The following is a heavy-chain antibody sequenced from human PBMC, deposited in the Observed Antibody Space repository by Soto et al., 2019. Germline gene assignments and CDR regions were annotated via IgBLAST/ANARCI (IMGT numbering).Heavy chain of an antibody. Sequence: EVQLVESGGDLVQSGGSLGLSCAASGFSFRSYWMHWVRQAPGKGLVWVARISSDGSTTTYADSASGRFIISRDNDANILYLQMSGLRAEDTAVYYCAREYSGVLTGYYNDFWGQGTLVTVSS. CDR2: ISSDGSTT. D-gene: IGHD3-9*01. V-gene: IGHV3-74*01. J-gene: IGHJ4*02. CDR3: AREYSGVLTGYYNDF. CDR1: GFSFRSYW.